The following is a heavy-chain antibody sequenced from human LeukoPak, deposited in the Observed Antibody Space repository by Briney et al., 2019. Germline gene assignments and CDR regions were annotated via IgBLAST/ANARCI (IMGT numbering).Heavy chain of an antibody. CDR3: ARGFDGPNAFDI. Sequence: SETLSLTCTVSGGSFTPYYWSWIRQPPGKGLEWIGHISYSGSTNYNPSLKSRVTVSIDTSTNQVSLKLSSMTAADTAVYYCARGFDGPNAFDIWGQGTMVTVSS. D-gene: IGHD3-9*01. V-gene: IGHV4-59*01. CDR2: ISYSGST. J-gene: IGHJ3*02. CDR1: GGSFTPYY.